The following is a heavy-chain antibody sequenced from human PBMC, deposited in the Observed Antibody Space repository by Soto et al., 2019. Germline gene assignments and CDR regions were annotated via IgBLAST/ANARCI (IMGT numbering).Heavy chain of an antibody. J-gene: IGHJ3*02. Sequence: SETLSLTCTVSGGSISSGAYYWSWIRQHPGKGLEWIGYIFYSGSTYYDPSLKSRVTISVDTSKNQFSLKLSSVTAADTAVYYCASYQQSYAFDIWGQGTMVTVSS. CDR3: ASYQQSYAFDI. D-gene: IGHD2-2*01. CDR1: GGSISSGAYY. V-gene: IGHV4-31*03. CDR2: IFYSGST.